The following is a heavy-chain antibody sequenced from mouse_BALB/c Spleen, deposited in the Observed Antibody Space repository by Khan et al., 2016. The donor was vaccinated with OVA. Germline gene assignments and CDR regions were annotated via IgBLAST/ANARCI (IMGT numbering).Heavy chain of an antibody. CDR1: GFTFSRFG. V-gene: IGHV5-17*02. CDR3: ARYSNFDY. CDR2: ISSGSSSI. Sequence: EVELVESGGGLVQPGGSRKLSCAASGFTFSRFGMHWVRQAPEKGLEWVAYISSGSSSIYYAETVKGRFTISRDNPKNTLFLQMTSLRSEDTAMYYCARYSNFDYWGQRTTLTVSS. J-gene: IGHJ2*01.